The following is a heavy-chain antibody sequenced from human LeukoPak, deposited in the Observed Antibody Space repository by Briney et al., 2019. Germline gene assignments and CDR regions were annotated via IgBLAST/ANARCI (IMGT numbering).Heavy chain of an antibody. V-gene: IGHV4-59*08. CDR2: IYGSGST. D-gene: IGHD6-19*01. J-gene: IGHJ4*02. CDR1: GDSLSSHY. Sequence: SETLSLTCTVSGDSLSSHYWSWIRQPPGKGLEWIGYIYGSGSTHYDPSLRSRVTISEDTSKNQFSLKLTSVTAADTAVYYCTRNVGWYSHDSWGQGTLVTVSS. CDR3: TRNVGWYSHDS.